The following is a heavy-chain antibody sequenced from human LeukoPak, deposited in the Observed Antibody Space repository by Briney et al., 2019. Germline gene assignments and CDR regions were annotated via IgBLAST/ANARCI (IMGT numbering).Heavy chain of an antibody. V-gene: IGHV4-38-2*02. CDR1: GYSISSGYY. CDR3: AREGGSAAAGRTYPLDY. Sequence: PSETLSLTCTVSGYSISSGYYWGWIRQPPGKGLEWIGSIYHSGSTYYNPSLKSRVTISVDTSKNQFSLKLSSVTAADTAVYYCAREGGSAAAGRTYPLDYWGQGTLVTVSS. J-gene: IGHJ4*02. D-gene: IGHD6-13*01. CDR2: IYHSGST.